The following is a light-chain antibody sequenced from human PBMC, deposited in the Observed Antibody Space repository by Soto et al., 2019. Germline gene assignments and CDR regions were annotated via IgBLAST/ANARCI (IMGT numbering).Light chain of an antibody. Sequence: QSALTQPPSASGSPGQSVAISCTGTSSDVGGYNYVSWYQQHPGKAPKLMIYEVNKRPSGVHDRFSGSKSGNTASLTVSGLQAEDEADYYCCSYAGSYALFGGGTKLTVL. CDR3: CSYAGSYAL. J-gene: IGLJ2*01. CDR1: SSDVGGYNY. CDR2: EVN. V-gene: IGLV2-8*01.